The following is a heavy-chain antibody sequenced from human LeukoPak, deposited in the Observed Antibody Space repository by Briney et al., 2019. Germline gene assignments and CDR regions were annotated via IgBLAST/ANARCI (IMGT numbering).Heavy chain of an antibody. Sequence: PSQTLSLTCTVSGGSISSDLYYWNWIRQPAGKGLEWIGRFYNSGRTNFNPSLKSRVTISADTSKNQFSLKLRSVTAADTAVYYCARGDLKPDWFDPWGQGTLVIVST. V-gene: IGHV4-61*02. CDR2: FYNSGRT. CDR3: ARGDLKPDWFDP. D-gene: IGHD3-3*01. CDR1: GGSISSDLYY. J-gene: IGHJ5*02.